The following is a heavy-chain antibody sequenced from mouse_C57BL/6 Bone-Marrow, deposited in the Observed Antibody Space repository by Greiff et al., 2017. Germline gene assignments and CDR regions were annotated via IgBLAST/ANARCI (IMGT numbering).Heavy chain of an antibody. V-gene: IGHV5-6*01. Sequence: DVQLVESGGDLVKPGGSLKLSCAASGFTFSSYGMSWVRQTPDQRLEWVATISSGGSYTYYPDSVKGRFTISRDNAKNTLYLQMSSLKSEDTAMYYCARHPFFYYWGQGTTLTVSS. CDR2: ISSGGSYT. CDR1: GFTFSSYG. CDR3: ARHPFFYY. J-gene: IGHJ2*01.